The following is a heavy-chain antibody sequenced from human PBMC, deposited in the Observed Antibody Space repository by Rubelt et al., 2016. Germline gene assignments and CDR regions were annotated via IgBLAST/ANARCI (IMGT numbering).Heavy chain of an antibody. J-gene: IGHJ5*02. V-gene: IGHV3-23*04. CDR1: GFTLSRSA. Sequence: EVQLVESGGGLVQPGGSLRLACATSGFTLSRSAINWVRQAPGKGLEWGSVISGSGGSAYNADSVKGRLAISRDNSKNPLYLQMNNLRVDDTAVYCCAKEPFPWGYGYRFQSWGQGTLVTVSA. CDR3: AKEPFPWGYGYRFQS. CDR2: ISGSGGSA. D-gene: IGHD5-18*01.